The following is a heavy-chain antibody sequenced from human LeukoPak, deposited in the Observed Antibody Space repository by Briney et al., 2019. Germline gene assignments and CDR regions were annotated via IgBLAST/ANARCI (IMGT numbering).Heavy chain of an antibody. J-gene: IGHJ4*02. Sequence: PSETLSLTCTVSVGSISSTSYYWGWIRQPPGKGRDWIGSIYYSGSTYYNPSLKSRVTISVDTSKNQFPLKLNSVTAADTAVYYCARHGGDFYDSSGHDYWGQGTLVTVSS. CDR1: VGSISSTSYY. CDR2: IYYSGST. D-gene: IGHD3-22*01. CDR3: ARHGGDFYDSSGHDY. V-gene: IGHV4-39*01.